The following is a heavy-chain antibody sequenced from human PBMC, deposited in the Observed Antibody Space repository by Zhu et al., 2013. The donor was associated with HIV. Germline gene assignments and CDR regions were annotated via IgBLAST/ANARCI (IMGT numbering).Heavy chain of an antibody. V-gene: IGHV1-46*01. CDR1: GYTFTSYY. CDR2: INPSGGST. J-gene: IGHJ4*02. CDR3: ARGGVIVVVINHQLDY. D-gene: IGHD3-22*01. Sequence: QVQPVQSGAEVKKPGASVKVSCKASGYTFTSYYMHWVRQAPGQGLEWMGIINPSGGSTSYAQKFQGRVTMTRDTSTSTVYMELSSLRSEDTAVYYCARGGVIVVVINHQLDYWGQGTLVTVSS.